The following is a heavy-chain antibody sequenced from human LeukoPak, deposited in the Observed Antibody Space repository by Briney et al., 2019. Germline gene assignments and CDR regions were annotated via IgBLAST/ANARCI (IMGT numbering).Heavy chain of an antibody. J-gene: IGHJ5*02. D-gene: IGHD6-19*01. CDR1: GDFTSSSY. CDR2: IYYSGST. Sequence: SETLSLTCTVSGDFTSSSYWTWIRQPPGKGLDWIGYIYYSGSTNYNPFLKSRVTISLDRSKNQFSLRLTSVTAADTAVYYCARMYSSRSGIGFWFDPWGQGTLVTVSS. V-gene: IGHV4-59*01. CDR3: ARMYSSRSGIGFWFDP.